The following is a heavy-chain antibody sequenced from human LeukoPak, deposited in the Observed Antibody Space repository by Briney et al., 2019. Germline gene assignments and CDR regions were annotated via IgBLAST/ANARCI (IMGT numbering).Heavy chain of an antibody. CDR2: IYSGGST. V-gene: IGHV3-66*02. J-gene: IGHJ4*02. CDR1: GFTFSSNY. Sequence: GGSLRLSCAASGFTFSSNYMSWVRQAPGKGLEWVSVIYSGGSTYYADSVKGRFTFSRDNSKNTLYLQMNSLRAEDTAVYYCARGGRGSSWDYWGQGTLVTVSS. D-gene: IGHD6-13*01. CDR3: ARGGRGSSWDY.